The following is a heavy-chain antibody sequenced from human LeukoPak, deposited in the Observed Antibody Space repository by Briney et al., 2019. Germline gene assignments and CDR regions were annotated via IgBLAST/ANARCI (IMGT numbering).Heavy chain of an antibody. CDR2: IWDDGSNK. V-gene: IGHV3-33*06. CDR3: AKPYCSGGSCYSYYYYMDV. Sequence: TLRLSSAPSRFTFCSYVVHRGAGAAGPQLKGVAGIWDDGSNKYYADSVKGRFTISRDNSKNTLYLQMNSLRAEDTAVYYCAKPYCSGGSCYSYYYYMDVWGKGTTVTVSS. CDR1: RFTFCSYV. J-gene: IGHJ6*03. D-gene: IGHD2-15*01.